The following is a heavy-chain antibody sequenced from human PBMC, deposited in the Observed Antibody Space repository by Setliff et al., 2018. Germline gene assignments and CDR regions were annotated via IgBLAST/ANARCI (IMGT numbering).Heavy chain of an antibody. CDR3: ARHPYYYGSGTYLDNNNRWFDP. V-gene: IGHV5-51*01. CDR2: IYPGDSIT. D-gene: IGHD3-10*01. J-gene: IGHJ5*02. Sequence: GESLKISCKGSGYSFSTCWIGWVRQMPGKGLEWMGIIYPGDSITRYSPSFQGQVTISVDKSSKPAYLQWSSLRASDTAIYYCARHPYYYGSGTYLDNNNRWFDPWGQGTLVTVSS. CDR1: GYSFSTCW.